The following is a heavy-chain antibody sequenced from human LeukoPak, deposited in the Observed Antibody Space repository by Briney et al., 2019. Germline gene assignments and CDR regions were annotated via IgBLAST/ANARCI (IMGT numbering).Heavy chain of an antibody. CDR3: AKSREEIRGLDAFDI. J-gene: IGHJ3*02. Sequence: SETLSLTCSVSGGSISSDDYCWNWIRQHPGKGLEWIGYIYYSGSTYYNPSLKSRVALSVDTSKNQFSLKLNSLTAADTAVYYCAKSREEIRGLDAFDIWGQGTMVTVSS. V-gene: IGHV4-31*03. CDR2: IYYSGST. D-gene: IGHD5-24*01. CDR1: GGSISSDDYC.